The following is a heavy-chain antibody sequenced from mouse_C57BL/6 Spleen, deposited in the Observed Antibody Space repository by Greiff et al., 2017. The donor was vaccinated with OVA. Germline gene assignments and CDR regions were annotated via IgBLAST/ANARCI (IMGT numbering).Heavy chain of an antibody. J-gene: IGHJ4*01. CDR1: GFNIKDDY. Sequence: EVQLVESGAELVRPGASVKLSCTASGFNIKDDYMHWVKQRPEQGLEWIGWIDPENGDTEYASKFQGKATITADTSSNTAYLQLSSLTSEDTAVYYCTTLGSSSMDYWGQGTSVTVSS. V-gene: IGHV14-4*01. CDR3: TTLGSSSMDY. CDR2: IDPENGDT. D-gene: IGHD1-1*01.